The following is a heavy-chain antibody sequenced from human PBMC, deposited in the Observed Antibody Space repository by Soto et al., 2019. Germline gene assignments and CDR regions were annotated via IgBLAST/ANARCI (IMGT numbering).Heavy chain of an antibody. V-gene: IGHV3-30-3*01. J-gene: IGHJ6*02. CDR3: ARDRRYCSGGSCPPTKINYYYYYGMDV. Sequence: QVQLVESGGGVVQPGRSLRLSCAASGFTFSSYAMHWVRQAPGKGLEWVAVISYDGSNKYYADSVKGRFTISRDNSKNTLYLQMNGLRAEDTAVYYCARDRRYCSGGSCPPTKINYYYYYGMDVWGQGTTVTVSS. CDR2: ISYDGSNK. CDR1: GFTFSSYA. D-gene: IGHD2-15*01.